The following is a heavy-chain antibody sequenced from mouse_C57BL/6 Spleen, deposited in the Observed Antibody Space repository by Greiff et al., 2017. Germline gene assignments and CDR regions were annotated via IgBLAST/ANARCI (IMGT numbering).Heavy chain of an antibody. CDR3: ARSPWDCNYGWYFDV. D-gene: IGHD2-1*01. CDR2: IDPNSGGT. Sequence: QVQLQQPGAELVKPGASVKLSCKASGYTFTSYWMHWVKQRPGRGLEWIGRIDPNSGGTKYNEKFKSKATLTVDKPSSTAYMQLSSLTSEDSAVYYCARSPWDCNYGWYFDVWGTGTTVTVSS. J-gene: IGHJ1*03. CDR1: GYTFTSYW. V-gene: IGHV1-72*01.